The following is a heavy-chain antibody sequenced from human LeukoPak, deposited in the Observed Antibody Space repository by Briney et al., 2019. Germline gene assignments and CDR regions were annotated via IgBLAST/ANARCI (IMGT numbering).Heavy chain of an antibody. D-gene: IGHD6-13*01. CDR1: GGSISSYH. CDR2: ISYSGST. V-gene: IGHV4-59*12. J-gene: IGHJ5*02. CDR3: AWAAAGFDP. Sequence: KPSETLSLTCTVSGGSISSYHWSWIRQPPGKGLEWIGYISYSGSTNYNPSLKSRVTISVDTSKNQFSLKLSSVTAADTAVYYCAWAAAGFDPWGQGTLVTVSS.